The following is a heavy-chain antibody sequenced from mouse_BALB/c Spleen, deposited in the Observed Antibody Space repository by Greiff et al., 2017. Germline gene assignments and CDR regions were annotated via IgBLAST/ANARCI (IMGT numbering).Heavy chain of an antibody. CDR2: IYPGSGST. J-gene: IGHJ3*01. D-gene: IGHD1-1*01. V-gene: IGHV1-55*01. CDR1: GYNFTSYW. Sequence: QVQLQQPGAELVKPGTSVKLSCKASGYNFTSYWINWVKLRPGQGLEWIGDIYPGSGSTNYNEKFKSKATLTVDTSSSTAYMQLSSLASEDSALYYCARGNYGSSWFAYWGQGTLVTVSA. CDR3: ARGNYGSSWFAY.